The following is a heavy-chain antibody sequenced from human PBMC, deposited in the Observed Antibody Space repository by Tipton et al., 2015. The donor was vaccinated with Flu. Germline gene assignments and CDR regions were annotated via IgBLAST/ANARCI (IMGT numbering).Heavy chain of an antibody. CDR2: IYSSGDT. CDR3: ARDRGADCGAGGCYGENSLDS. Sequence: TLSLTCTVSGGSVSSASYYWNWIRQPAGKGLEWIGRIYSSGDTNYNPSLKSRVTVSVDTSKNQFSLRLTSVTAADTAVNYWARDRGADCGAGGCYGENSLDSWGHGKKVIVSS. CDR1: GGSVSSASYY. J-gene: IGHJ3*02. V-gene: IGHV4-61*02. D-gene: IGHD2-15*01.